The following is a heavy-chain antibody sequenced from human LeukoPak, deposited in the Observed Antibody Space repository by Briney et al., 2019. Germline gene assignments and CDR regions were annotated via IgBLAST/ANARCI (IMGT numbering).Heavy chain of an antibody. D-gene: IGHD6-6*01. V-gene: IGHV3-30-3*01. CDR1: GFTFSDFA. Sequence: GGSLRLSCAASGFTFSDFAMHWVRQAPGKGLEWVAFISDDGSNKYYADSVKGRFTISRDNSKNKLYVQMNSLKREDTAVYYCARDHPTRPFYFDYWGQGTLVTVSS. CDR3: ARDHPTRPFYFDY. J-gene: IGHJ4*02. CDR2: ISDDGSNK.